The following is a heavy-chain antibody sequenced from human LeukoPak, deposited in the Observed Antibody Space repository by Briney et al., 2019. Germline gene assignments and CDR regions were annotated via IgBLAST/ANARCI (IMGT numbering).Heavy chain of an antibody. Sequence: HPGGSLRLSCAASGFTFSSHAMSWVRQAPGKGLEWVSAISGSSGSTYYADSVKGRFTISRDNSKNTLYLQMNSLRAEDTAVYYCAKSEPVVPAAVLWFGELLWPLDYWGQGTLVTVSS. D-gene: IGHD3-10*01. CDR1: GFTFSSHA. CDR2: ISGSSGST. J-gene: IGHJ4*02. CDR3: AKSEPVVPAAVLWFGELLWPLDY. V-gene: IGHV3-23*01.